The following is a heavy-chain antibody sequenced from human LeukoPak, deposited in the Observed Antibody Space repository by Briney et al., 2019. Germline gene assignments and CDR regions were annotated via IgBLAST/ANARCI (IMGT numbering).Heavy chain of an antibody. CDR2: ISYSGST. Sequence: PSETLSLTCTVSGGSITDYYWSWIRQPPGKGLEWIGYISYSGSTNYNPSLKSRVTISVDTSKNQFSLKLSSVTAADTAVYYCAGGPTKGLDYWGQGTLVTISS. V-gene: IGHV4-59*01. CDR3: AGGPTKGLDY. CDR1: GGSITDYY. J-gene: IGHJ4*02. D-gene: IGHD1-14*01.